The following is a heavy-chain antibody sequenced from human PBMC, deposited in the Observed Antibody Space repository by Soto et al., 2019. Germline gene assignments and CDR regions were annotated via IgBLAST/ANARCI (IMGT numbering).Heavy chain of an antibody. Sequence: QVTLKESGPVLVKPTETLTLTCTVSGFSLSNARMCVTWIRQPPGKALEWLGHICSNDERSYSTSLKSRLTTSKDTSTSQVVLTITNMDHVDTATYFCARINRVATMGGLDVWGQGTVVTVSS. CDR3: ARINRVATMGGLDV. CDR1: GFSLSNARMC. D-gene: IGHD5-12*01. CDR2: ICSNDER. V-gene: IGHV2-26*01. J-gene: IGHJ3*01.